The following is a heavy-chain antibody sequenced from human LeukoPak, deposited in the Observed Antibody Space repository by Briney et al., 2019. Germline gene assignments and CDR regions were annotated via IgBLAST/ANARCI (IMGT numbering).Heavy chain of an antibody. D-gene: IGHD4-11*01. Sequence: GGSLRLSCAASGFTFSSYAMHWVRQAPGKGLEWVAVISYDGSNKYYADSVKGRFTISRDNSKNTLYLQMNSLRAEDTAVYYCARDGEGPWTTVNPGPWGQGTLVTVSS. V-gene: IGHV3-30-3*01. CDR2: ISYDGSNK. J-gene: IGHJ5*02. CDR1: GFTFSSYA. CDR3: ARDGEGPWTTVNPGP.